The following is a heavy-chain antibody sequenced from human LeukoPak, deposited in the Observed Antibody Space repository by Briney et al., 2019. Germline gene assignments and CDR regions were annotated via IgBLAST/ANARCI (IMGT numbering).Heavy chain of an antibody. CDR3: ARDGIQLWWDY. J-gene: IGHJ4*02. Sequence: GGSLRLSCAASGFTFSSYSMNWVRQAPGKGLEWVSSISSSSSYIYYADSVKGRFTISRDNAKNPLYLQMNSLRAEDTAVYYCARDGIQLWWDYWGQGTLVTVSS. CDR1: GFTFSSYS. V-gene: IGHV3-21*01. CDR2: ISSSSSYI. D-gene: IGHD5-18*01.